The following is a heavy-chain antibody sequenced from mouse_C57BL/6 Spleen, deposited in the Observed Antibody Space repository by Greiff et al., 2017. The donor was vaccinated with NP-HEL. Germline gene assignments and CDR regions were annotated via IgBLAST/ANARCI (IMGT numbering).Heavy chain of an antibody. CDR2: IDPSDSET. J-gene: IGHJ4*01. Sequence: VQLQQPGAELVRPGSSVKLSCKASGSTFTSYWMHWVKQRPIQGLEWIGNIDPSDSETHYNQKFKDKATLTVDKSSSTAYMQLSSLTSEDSAVYYCARYYYGSSYPYAMDYWGQGTSVTVSS. V-gene: IGHV1-52*01. CDR3: ARYYYGSSYPYAMDY. CDR1: GSTFTSYW. D-gene: IGHD1-1*01.